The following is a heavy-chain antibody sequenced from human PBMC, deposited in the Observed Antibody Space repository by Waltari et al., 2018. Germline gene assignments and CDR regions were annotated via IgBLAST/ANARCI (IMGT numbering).Heavy chain of an antibody. J-gene: IGHJ3*02. V-gene: IGHV3-23*01. Sequence: EVQLLESGGGLVQPGGSLRLSCAASGFTFRSYAMSWVRQAPGKGLEWVSAISGSGGSTYYADSVKGRFTISRDNSKNTLYLQMNSLRAEDTAVYYCAITVTTSDASFDIWGQGTMVTVSS. D-gene: IGHD4-17*01. CDR2: ISGSGGST. CDR1: GFTFRSYA. CDR3: AITVTTSDASFDI.